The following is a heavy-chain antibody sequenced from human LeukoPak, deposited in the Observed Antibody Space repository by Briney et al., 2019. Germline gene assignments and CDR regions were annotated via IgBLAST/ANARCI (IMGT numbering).Heavy chain of an antibody. CDR3: ARQILGTTLYFDY. CDR1: GGSISSGSSY. D-gene: IGHD1-26*01. V-gene: IGHV4-39*01. J-gene: IGHJ4*02. Sequence: SETLSLTCTVSGGSISSGSSYWGWVRQPPGKGLEWIGSIFYSGGTYYNPSLKSRVTISVDTSKNQFSLYLNSVTAADTAVYYCARQILGTTLYFDYWGQGTLVTVSS. CDR2: IFYSGGT.